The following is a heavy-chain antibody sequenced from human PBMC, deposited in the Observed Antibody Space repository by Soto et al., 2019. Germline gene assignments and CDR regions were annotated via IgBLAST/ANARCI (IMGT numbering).Heavy chain of an antibody. D-gene: IGHD5-12*01. CDR3: ARRGSQRRDGYHNYGEWDY. V-gene: IGHV5-10-1*01. CDR1: GYSFTSYW. Sequence: GESLKISCKGSGYSFTSYWISWVRQMPGKGLEWMGRIDPSDSYTNYSPSFQGHVTISADKSISTAYLQWNSLKASDTAMYYCARRGSQRRDGYHNYGEWDYWGQGTLVTVSS. CDR2: IDPSDSYT. J-gene: IGHJ4*02.